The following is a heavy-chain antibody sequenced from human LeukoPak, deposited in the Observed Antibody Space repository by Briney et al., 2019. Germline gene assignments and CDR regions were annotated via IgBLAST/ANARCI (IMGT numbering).Heavy chain of an antibody. D-gene: IGHD2-2*01. CDR1: GFTFSSYS. Sequence: GGSLRLSCAASGFTFSSYSMNWVRQAPGKGLEWVSSISSSSSYIYYADSVKGRFTISRDNAKNSLYLQMNSLRAEDTAVYFCARIDEDQLLEVDYWGQGTLVTVYS. V-gene: IGHV3-21*01. CDR2: ISSSSSYI. CDR3: ARIDEDQLLEVDY. J-gene: IGHJ4*02.